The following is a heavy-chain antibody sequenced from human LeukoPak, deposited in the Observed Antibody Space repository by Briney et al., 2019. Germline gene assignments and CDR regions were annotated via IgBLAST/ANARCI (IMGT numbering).Heavy chain of an antibody. CDR3: TRTSPGVPLDF. CDR1: GGSISSYY. D-gene: IGHD7-27*01. Sequence: SETLSLTCTVSGGSISSYYWSWIRQPPGKGPVWIGEISHSGRTAYNPSLKNRVTISLDTSKTQFSLKLSFVTAADTAVYYCTRTSPGVPLDFWGQGTLVTVTS. V-gene: IGHV4-34*01. CDR2: ISHSGRT. J-gene: IGHJ4*02.